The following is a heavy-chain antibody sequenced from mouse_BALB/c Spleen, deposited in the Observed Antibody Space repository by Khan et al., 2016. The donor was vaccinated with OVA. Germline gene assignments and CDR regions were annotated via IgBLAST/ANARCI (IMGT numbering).Heavy chain of an antibody. CDR1: GFSLTDYD. V-gene: IGHV2-6-5*01. J-gene: IGHJ4*01. Sequence: QVQLKESGPGLVAPSQSLSITCTVSGFSLTDYDVSWIRQPPGKGLEWLGVIWGGGSTYYNSALKSRLSISKDNSKSQVFLKMSSLQTDDTAMYYCAKGVWSYYYAVDYWGQGTSVTVSS. CDR2: IWGGGST. CDR3: AKGVWSYYYAVDY.